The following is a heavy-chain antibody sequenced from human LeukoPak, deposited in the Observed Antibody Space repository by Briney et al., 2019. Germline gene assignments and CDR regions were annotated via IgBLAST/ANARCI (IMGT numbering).Heavy chain of an antibody. CDR1: GFTFSSYA. J-gene: IGHJ4*02. CDR2: ISAGGGST. V-gene: IGHV3-23*01. CDR3: AKAVVGVAAIVY. D-gene: IGHD2-15*01. Sequence: PGGSLRLSCAASGFTFSSYAMTWVRQAPGKGLEWXSGISAGGGSTYYADSVKGRFTISRDNSKNTLYLQMNSLRAEDTAIYYCAKAVVGVAAIVYWGQGTLVTVSS.